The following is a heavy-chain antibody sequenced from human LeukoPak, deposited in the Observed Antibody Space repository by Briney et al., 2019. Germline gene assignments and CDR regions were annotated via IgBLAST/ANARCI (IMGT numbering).Heavy chain of an antibody. Sequence: SVKVSCKASGGTFSSYAISWVRQAPGQGLEWMGRIIPIFGIANYAQKFQGRVTITADKSTSTAYMELSSLRSEDTAVYYCARELDSSDRYYYYGMDVWGQGITVTVSS. V-gene: IGHV1-69*04. CDR3: ARELDSSDRYYYYGMDV. CDR1: GGTFSSYA. CDR2: IIPIFGIA. J-gene: IGHJ6*02. D-gene: IGHD3-22*01.